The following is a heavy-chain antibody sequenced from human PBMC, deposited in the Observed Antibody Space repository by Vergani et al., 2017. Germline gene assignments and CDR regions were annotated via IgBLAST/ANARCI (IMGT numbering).Heavy chain of an antibody. CDR2: IYYSGST. Sequence: QLQLQESGPGLVKPSETLSLTCTVSGGSISSSTYYWGWIRQPPGKGLEWIGSIYYSGSTYYNPSLKSRVTISGDTSKNQFSLKLSSVTAADTAVYYCARRLHWYWYFDLWGRGTLVTVSS. D-gene: IGHD3-16*01. V-gene: IGHV4-39*01. CDR1: GGSISSSTYY. CDR3: ARRLHWYWYFDL. J-gene: IGHJ2*01.